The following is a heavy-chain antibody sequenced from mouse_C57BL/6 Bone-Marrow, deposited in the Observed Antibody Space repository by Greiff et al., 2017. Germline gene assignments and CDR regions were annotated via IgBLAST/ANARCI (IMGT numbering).Heavy chain of an antibody. V-gene: IGHV5-6*01. Sequence: EVQVVESGGDLVKPGGSLKLSCAASGFTFSSYGMSWVRQTPDKRLEWVATISSGGSYTYYPDSVKGRFTISRDNAKNTLYQQMSSLKSEDTAMYYCARQGNYAMDYWGQGTSVTVSS. CDR3: ARQGNYAMDY. CDR1: GFTFSSYG. J-gene: IGHJ4*01. CDR2: ISSGGSYT.